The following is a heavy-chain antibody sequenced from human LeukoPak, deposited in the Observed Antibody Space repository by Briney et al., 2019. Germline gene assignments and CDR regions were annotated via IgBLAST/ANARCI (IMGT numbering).Heavy chain of an antibody. V-gene: IGHV1-2*02. Sequence: ASVKVSCKASGYTFTGYYMHWVRQAPGQGLEWMGWINPNSGGTNYAQKFQGRVTMTRDTSISTAYMELSRLRSDDTAVYYCARDFRDPGYSSTWGPDNWGQEPLVTVSS. CDR1: GYTFTGYY. D-gene: IGHD6-13*01. J-gene: IGHJ4*02. CDR3: ARDFRDPGYSSTWGPDN. CDR2: INPNSGGT.